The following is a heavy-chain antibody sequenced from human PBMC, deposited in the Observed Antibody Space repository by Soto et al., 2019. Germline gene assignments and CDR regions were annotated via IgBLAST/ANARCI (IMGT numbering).Heavy chain of an antibody. V-gene: IGHV4-59*01. CDR3: AREVGYSSSWRWFDP. D-gene: IGHD6-13*01. CDR1: GGSISSYY. Sequence: QVQLQESGPGLVKPSETLSLTCTVSGGSISSYYWSWIRQPPGKGLEWIGYIYYSGSTNYNPSLKGRVTISVDTSKNQFSLKLSSVTAADTAVYYCAREVGYSSSWRWFDPWGQGTRVTVSS. CDR2: IYYSGST. J-gene: IGHJ5*02.